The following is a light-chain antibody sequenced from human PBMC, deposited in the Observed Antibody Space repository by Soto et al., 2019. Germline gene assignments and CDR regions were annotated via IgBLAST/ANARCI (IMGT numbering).Light chain of an antibody. V-gene: IGKV3-20*01. CDR1: QSVSNNY. Sequence: EIVMTQSPATLSVSPGESATLSCRASQSVSNNYLAWYQQKPGQAPRLLIYGASNRATGIPDRFSGSGSGTDFTLTIRRLEPEDFAVYYCQQYGSSGTFGQGTRLEIK. CDR3: QQYGSSGT. CDR2: GAS. J-gene: IGKJ5*01.